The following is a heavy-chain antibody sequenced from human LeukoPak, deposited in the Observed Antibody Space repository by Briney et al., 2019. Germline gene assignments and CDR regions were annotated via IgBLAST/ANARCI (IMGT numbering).Heavy chain of an antibody. J-gene: IGHJ4*02. CDR3: ARHRGPGYSIGWYYFDY. CDR2: IYYSGST. CDR1: GGSISSFY. Sequence: PSETLSLTCTVSGGSISSFYWSWIRQPPGKGLEWIGYIYYSGSTNYNPSLKSRITISVDTSKNQFSLKLSSVTAADTAVYYCARHRGPGYSIGWYYFDYWGQGTLVTVSS. V-gene: IGHV4-59*08. D-gene: IGHD6-19*01.